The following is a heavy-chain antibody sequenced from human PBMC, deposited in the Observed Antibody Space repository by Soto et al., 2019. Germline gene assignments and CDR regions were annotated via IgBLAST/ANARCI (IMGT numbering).Heavy chain of an antibody. V-gene: IGHV4-30-4*01. J-gene: IGHJ4*02. Sequence: PSETLSLTCTVSGGSISSGDYYWSWIRQPPGNGLEWIGYIYYSGSIYYNPSLKSRVTISVDTSKNQFSLKLSSVTAADTAVYYCARGITLAAAAPFDYWGQGTLVTVSS. CDR2: IYYSGSI. D-gene: IGHD6-13*01. CDR1: GGSISSGDYY. CDR3: ARGITLAAAAPFDY.